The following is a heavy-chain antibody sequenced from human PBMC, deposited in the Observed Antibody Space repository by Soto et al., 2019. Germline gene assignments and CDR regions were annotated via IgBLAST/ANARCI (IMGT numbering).Heavy chain of an antibody. D-gene: IGHD1-1*01. CDR3: ARDQLEGNWFDP. CDR2: IYHSGST. J-gene: IGHJ5*02. V-gene: IGHV4-30-2*01. CDR1: GGSISSGDYY. Sequence: ASETLSLTCTVSGGSISSGDYYWSWIRQPPGKGLEWIGYIYHSGSTLYNPSLKSRVTISVDKSKNQFSLKLTSVTAADTAVYYCARDQLEGNWFDPWGQGTLVTVSS.